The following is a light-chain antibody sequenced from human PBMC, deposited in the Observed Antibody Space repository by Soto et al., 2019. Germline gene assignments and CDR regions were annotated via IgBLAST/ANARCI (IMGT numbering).Light chain of an antibody. CDR1: SSDVGSYNL. Sequence: QSALTQPASVSGSPGQSITISCTGTSSDVGSYNLVSWYQQHPGKAPKLMIYEGSKRPSGVSNRFSGPKSGNTASLTISGLQAEDEADYYCCSYAGSSTSPGYVFGTGTKVTVL. J-gene: IGLJ1*01. V-gene: IGLV2-23*01. CDR3: CSYAGSSTSPGYV. CDR2: EGS.